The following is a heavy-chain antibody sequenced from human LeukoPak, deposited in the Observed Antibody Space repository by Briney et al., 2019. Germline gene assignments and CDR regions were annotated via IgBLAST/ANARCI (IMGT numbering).Heavy chain of an antibody. V-gene: IGHV4-59*01. J-gene: IGHJ3*02. CDR3: ARELEQQRDAFDI. CDR2: IYYSGST. D-gene: IGHD6-13*01. CDR1: GGSISSYY. Sequence: SETLSLTCTVSGGSISSYYWSWIRQPPGKGLEWIGYIYYSGSTNYNPSLKSRVTISVDTSKNQFSLKLSSVTAADTAVYYCARELEQQRDAFDIWGQGTMVTVSS.